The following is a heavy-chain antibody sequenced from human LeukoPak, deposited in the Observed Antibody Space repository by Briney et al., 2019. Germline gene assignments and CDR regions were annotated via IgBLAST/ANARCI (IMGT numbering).Heavy chain of an antibody. D-gene: IGHD3-3*01. V-gene: IGHV3-43*01. J-gene: IGHJ6*02. Sequence: GGSLRLSCAASGFTCDRHTMHWVRQPPGKGPEWVSLIGWDGTNIDYADSVKGRFTISRDNSKNFVYLQMHSLRTEDTALYYCTKDMEWGMDVWGQGTTVIVSS. CDR1: GFTCDRHT. CDR3: TKDMEWGMDV. CDR2: IGWDGTNI.